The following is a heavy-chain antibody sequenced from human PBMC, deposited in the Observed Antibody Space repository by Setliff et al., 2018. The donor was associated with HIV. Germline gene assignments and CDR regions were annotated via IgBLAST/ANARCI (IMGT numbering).Heavy chain of an antibody. D-gene: IGHD4-17*01. J-gene: IGHJ5*02. CDR3: ARGLYGDYGGDLNWLDP. CDR2: INANSGSP. V-gene: IGHV7-4-1*02. CDR1: GYNFENYA. Sequence: ASVKVSCKPSGYNFENYAINWVRQAPGQGLEWMGWINANSGSPTYAQAFTGRFFFSVDTAVATAYLQINNLKTEDTAVYFCARGLYGDYGGDLNWLDPWGHGTRVTVSS.